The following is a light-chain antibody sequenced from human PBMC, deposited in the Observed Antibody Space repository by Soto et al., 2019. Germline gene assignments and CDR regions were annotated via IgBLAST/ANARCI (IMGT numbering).Light chain of an antibody. V-gene: IGLV2-14*01. J-gene: IGLJ1*01. CDR1: SSDVGGYNY. CDR3: QSCDSTLSGCF. CDR2: EVS. Sequence: QSALTQPASVSGSPGQSITISCTGTSSDVGGYNYVSWYQQHPGKAPKLMIYEVSNRPSGVSPRFSGSKSGNTASLTISGLQAEDEADYYCQSCDSTLSGCFFGTGTKVTVL.